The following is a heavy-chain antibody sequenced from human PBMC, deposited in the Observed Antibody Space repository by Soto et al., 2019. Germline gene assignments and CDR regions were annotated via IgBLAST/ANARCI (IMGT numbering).Heavy chain of an antibody. D-gene: IGHD3-22*01. CDR1: GFTFSNAW. J-gene: IGHJ4*02. CDR2: IKAKTDGGTT. Sequence: EVQLVESGGGLVKPGGSLRLSCAASGFTFSNAWMSWVRQAPGKGLEWVGRIKAKTDGGTTDYAAAVKGRFTISRDDSKTTPNLPMNGLTSEDTAVYYCRTEKGVVSHDCWGQGTLVTVSS. CDR3: RTEKGVVSHDC. V-gene: IGHV3-15*01.